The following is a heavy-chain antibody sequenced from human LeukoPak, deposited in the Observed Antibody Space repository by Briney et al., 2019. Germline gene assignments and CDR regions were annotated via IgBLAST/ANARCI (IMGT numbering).Heavy chain of an antibody. V-gene: IGHV3-43*02. CDR2: NMGGGGRT. CDR1: GFTSDYYA. D-gene: IGHD6-13*01. CDR3: AKDDGTTWLLDY. J-gene: IGHJ4*02. Sequence: GRSLRLLCAASGFTSDYYAMHWARHAPGKGMEWLSLNMGGGGRTYYADSVKGPFTISRDNSKSSLYLQMNSLRDEDAGFYNCAKDDGTTWLLDYWGQGTLVTVSS.